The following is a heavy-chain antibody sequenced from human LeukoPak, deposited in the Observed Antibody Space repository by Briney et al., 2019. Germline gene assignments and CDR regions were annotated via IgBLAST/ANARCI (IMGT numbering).Heavy chain of an antibody. Sequence: PGRSLRLSCAVSGFTFDDYAMHWVRQAPGKGLEWVSGISWSSHNIDYADSVKGRFTISRDNAKKSLYLQMNSLRPEDTALYYCAKDTDSSSWYYFDYWGQGTLVTVSS. CDR2: ISWSSHNI. D-gene: IGHD6-13*01. J-gene: IGHJ4*02. CDR1: GFTFDDYA. CDR3: AKDTDSSSWYYFDY. V-gene: IGHV3-9*01.